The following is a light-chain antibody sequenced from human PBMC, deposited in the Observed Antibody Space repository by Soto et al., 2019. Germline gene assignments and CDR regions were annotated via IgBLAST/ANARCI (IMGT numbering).Light chain of an antibody. Sequence: QSALTQPASVSGSPGQSITITCTETSSDVGAYNYVSWYQQHPGKAPKLMIYDVSHRPSGISDRFSGSQSVNTASLTISGLQAEDEANYFCSSYTSSSTVFGGGTKVTVL. V-gene: IGLV2-14*03. CDR1: SSDVGAYNY. CDR2: DVS. J-gene: IGLJ3*02. CDR3: SSYTSSSTV.